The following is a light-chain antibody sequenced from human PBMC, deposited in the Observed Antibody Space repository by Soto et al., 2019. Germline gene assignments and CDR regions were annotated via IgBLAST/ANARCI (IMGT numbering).Light chain of an antibody. CDR2: DAS. CDR3: QQRTNWLFT. Sequence: LTQSPASLSLSPGERATLSCRASQTVGISLAWYQHKPGQPPRLLIYDASKRATGIPARFGGSGSGTDFTLTISSLEPEDFAVYYCQQRTNWLFTFGLGTKVDIK. J-gene: IGKJ3*01. CDR1: QTVGIS. V-gene: IGKV3-11*01.